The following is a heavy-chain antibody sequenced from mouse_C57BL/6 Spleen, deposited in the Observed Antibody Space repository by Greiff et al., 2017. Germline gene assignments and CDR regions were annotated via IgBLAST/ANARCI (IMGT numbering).Heavy chain of an antibody. V-gene: IGHV2-3*01. CDR2: IWGDGST. Sequence: VQVVESGPGLVAPSQSLSITCTVSGFSLTSYGVSWVRQPPGKGLEWLGVIWGDGSTNYHSALISRLSISKDNSKSQVFLKLNSLQTDDTATYYGAREDGNLDYCAMEEWGEGTSVTVCS. J-gene: IGHJ4*01. D-gene: IGHD2-1*01. CDR1: GFSLTSYG. CDR3: AREDGNLDYCAMEE.